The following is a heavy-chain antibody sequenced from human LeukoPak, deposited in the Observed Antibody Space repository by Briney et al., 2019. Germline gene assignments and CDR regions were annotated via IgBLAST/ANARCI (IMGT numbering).Heavy chain of an antibody. J-gene: IGHJ4*02. CDR3: AKDQGGYSAYGHLDY. CDR2: IGATCVST. V-gene: IGHV3-23*01. CDR1: GFTFSSYA. Sequence: GGSLRLSCAASGFTFSSYAMSWVREAPGKGLEWVSGIGATCVSTFYGDSVKGRFTMSRDNSKNTLYLRMDSLRAEDTAVYYCAKDQGGYSAYGHLDYWGQGTLVTVSS. D-gene: IGHD5-12*01.